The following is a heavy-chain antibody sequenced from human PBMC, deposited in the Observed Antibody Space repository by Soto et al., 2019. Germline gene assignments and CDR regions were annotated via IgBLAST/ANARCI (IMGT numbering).Heavy chain of an antibody. CDR2: IYRTGST. J-gene: IGHJ4*02. V-gene: IGHV4-4*02. Sequence: QVQLQESGPGLVKPSGTLSLTCAVSGGSFTSNNWWPWVRQPPGQGLEWIGEIYRTGSTNYNPSLKSRVTISHDKSENQFALKVTSLTAADTAVYYCASRDPGTSVDYWGQGTLVTVSS. CDR1: GGSFTSNNW. CDR3: ASRDPGTSVDY. D-gene: IGHD1-7*01.